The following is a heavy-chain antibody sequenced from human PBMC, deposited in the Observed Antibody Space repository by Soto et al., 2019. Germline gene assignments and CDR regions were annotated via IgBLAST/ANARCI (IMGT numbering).Heavy chain of an antibody. CDR2: ASARNTNT. V-gene: IGHV3-23*01. D-gene: IGHD6-13*01. Sequence: EVQLLESGGGLVQPGGSLRLSCAASGFTFSSHVMSWVRQAPGRGLECVAAASARNTNTYNADSVKGRITISRDNSKSTVYLQLDSLRVEDRAVYQCAKDVTSHGPRGYSSSWYGWCDPWGQGTRVVVSS. CDR1: GFTFSSHV. J-gene: IGHJ5*02. CDR3: AKDVTSHGPRGYSSSWYGWCDP.